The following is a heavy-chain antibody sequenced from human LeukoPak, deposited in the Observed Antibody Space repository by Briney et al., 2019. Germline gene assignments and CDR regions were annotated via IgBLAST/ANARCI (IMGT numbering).Heavy chain of an antibody. Sequence: RGSLRLSCAASGFTFSSYSMNWVRQAPGKGLEWVSSISSSSSYIYYADSVKGRFTISRDNAENSLYLQMNSLRAEDTAVYYCASGLIAAAGRDHWGQGTLVTVSS. J-gene: IGHJ5*02. CDR3: ASGLIAAAGRDH. CDR2: ISSSSSYI. D-gene: IGHD6-13*01. V-gene: IGHV3-21*01. CDR1: GFTFSSYS.